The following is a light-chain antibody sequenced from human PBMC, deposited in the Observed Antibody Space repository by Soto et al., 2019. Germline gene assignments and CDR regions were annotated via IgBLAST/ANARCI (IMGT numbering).Light chain of an antibody. CDR3: SSYTTSRTLLYV. CDR1: SSDVGGFQY. V-gene: IGLV2-14*01. CDR2: EVS. Sequence: QSALTQPASVSGSPGQSVNISCTGTSSDVGGFQYVSWYQQHPGKAPKLMIYEVSNRPSGVSNRFSGSKSGNTASLTISGLQAEDEADYYCSSYTTSRTLLYVFGTGTKLTVL. J-gene: IGLJ1*01.